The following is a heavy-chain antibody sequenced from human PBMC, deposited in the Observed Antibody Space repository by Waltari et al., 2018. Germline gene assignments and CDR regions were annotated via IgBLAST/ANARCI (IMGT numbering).Heavy chain of an antibody. CDR1: ALPFSSHW. CDR3: VRDSSGTY. D-gene: IGHD3-22*01. J-gene: IGHJ4*02. V-gene: IGHV3-74*01. Sequence: EVQLVESGGGLVQPGGSLRLSCAASALPFSSHWMSWVRQTPGKGLVWVSGINSDGSSTSYADSVKGRVTISRDNAKNTLYLQMNSLRAEDTAVYYCVRDSSGTYWGQGTQVTVSS. CDR2: INSDGSST.